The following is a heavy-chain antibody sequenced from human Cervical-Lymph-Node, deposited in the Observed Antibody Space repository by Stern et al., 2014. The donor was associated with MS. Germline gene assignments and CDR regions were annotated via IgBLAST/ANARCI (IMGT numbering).Heavy chain of an antibody. D-gene: IGHD2-8*02. Sequence: QLQLQESGPGLVKPSETLSLTCAVSGDSISSYTHYWAWIRQPPGKGLEWIGSVYYSGATYYTPSQKTPVPISVDTPKNLFPLGLNSVTAADTAVYYCAKHACTGAACPFDLWGQGTLVTVSS. CDR3: AKHACTGAACPFDL. V-gene: IGHV4-39*01. J-gene: IGHJ4*02. CDR2: VYYSGAT. CDR1: GDSISSYTHY.